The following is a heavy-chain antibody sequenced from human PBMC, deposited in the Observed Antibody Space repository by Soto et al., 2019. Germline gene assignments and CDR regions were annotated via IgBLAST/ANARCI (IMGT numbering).Heavy chain of an antibody. CDR1: GYTLTELS. CDR3: ATDGLQLWLGDQRYYYYGMDV. Sequence: ASVKLSCKVSGYTLTELSMHWLRQAHRKGLEWMGGFDPEDGETIYAQKFQGRVTMTEDTSTDTAYMELSSLRSEDTAVYYCATDGLQLWLGDQRYYYYGMDVWGQGTTVTVSS. J-gene: IGHJ6*02. CDR2: FDPEDGET. V-gene: IGHV1-24*01. D-gene: IGHD5-18*01.